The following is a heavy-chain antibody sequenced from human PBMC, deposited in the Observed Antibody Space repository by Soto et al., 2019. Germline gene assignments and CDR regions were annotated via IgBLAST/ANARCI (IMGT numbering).Heavy chain of an antibody. D-gene: IGHD5-12*01. V-gene: IGHV3-48*03. CDR2: ISISGSTI. CDR1: VFTFSSYE. CDR3: ARVEATGESGYYAMDV. Sequence: GGSLRLSCAASVFTFSSYEMNLVRQAPGKGLECVSYISISGSTIYYADSVKGRFTISRDNAKNSLYLQMNSLRAEDTAVYYCARVEATGESGYYAMDVWGKGTKVTVSS. J-gene: IGHJ6*04.